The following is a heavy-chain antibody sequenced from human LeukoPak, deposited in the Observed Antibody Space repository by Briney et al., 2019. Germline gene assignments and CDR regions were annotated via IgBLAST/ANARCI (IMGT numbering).Heavy chain of an antibody. CDR3: ARETNYYFDY. J-gene: IGHJ4*02. CDR1: GGSFSGYY. V-gene: IGHV4-34*01. D-gene: IGHD2-8*01. Sequence: SETLSLTCAVYGGSFSGYYWNWIRQPPGKGLEWIGETNHSGSTNHNPSLKRRVTISVDTSKNQISLKLSSVTAADTAVYYCARETNYYFDYWGQGNLVTVSS. CDR2: TNHSGST.